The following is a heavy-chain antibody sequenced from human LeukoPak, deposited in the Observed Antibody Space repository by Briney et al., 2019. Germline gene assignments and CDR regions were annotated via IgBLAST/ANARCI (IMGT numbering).Heavy chain of an antibody. V-gene: IGHV4-59*08. CDR3: ARQRYPQTYGFDY. J-gene: IGHJ4*02. CDR1: GGSISSYF. CDR2: IYYSGST. D-gene: IGHD2-2*02. Sequence: SETLSLTCTVSGGSISSYFWSWIRQPPGKGLEWIGYIYYSGSTTYNPSLKSRVTISVDTPKNQFSLKLSSVTAADTAVYYCARQRYPQTYGFDYWGQGTLVTVSS.